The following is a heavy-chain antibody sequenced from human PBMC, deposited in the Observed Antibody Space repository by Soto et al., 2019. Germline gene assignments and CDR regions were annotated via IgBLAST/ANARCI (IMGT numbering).Heavy chain of an antibody. V-gene: IGHV3-48*01. Sequence: EVQLVESGGGLVQPGGSLRLSCAASGFTFSSYNMNWVRQSPGKGLEWVSYISSSSSTIYYADAGKGRFTISRDNAKNSLYLQMNSLRAEDAALYYCAGARQWLVGDFDNWGQGTVVTVSS. CDR3: AGARQWLVGDFDN. J-gene: IGHJ4*01. CDR1: GFTFSSYN. CDR2: ISSSSSTI. D-gene: IGHD6-19*01.